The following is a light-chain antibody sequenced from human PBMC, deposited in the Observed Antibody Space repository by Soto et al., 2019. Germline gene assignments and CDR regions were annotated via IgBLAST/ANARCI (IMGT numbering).Light chain of an antibody. Sequence: EIVLTQSPGTPSLSRGARATLPWRASQSVSSSYLAWYQQKPGQAPRILIYGASSRDTGIPARFSGSGSGTDFTLTINRLEPEDFELYYCQQRYNWPPTFGQGTKVDIK. V-gene: IGKV3D-20*02. CDR3: QQRYNWPPT. CDR2: GAS. CDR1: QSVSSSY. J-gene: IGKJ1*01.